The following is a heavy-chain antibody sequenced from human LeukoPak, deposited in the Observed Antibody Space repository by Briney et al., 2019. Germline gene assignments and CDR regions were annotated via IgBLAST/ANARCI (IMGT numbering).Heavy chain of an antibody. V-gene: IGHV4-34*01. Sequence: PSETLSLTCAVSGGSFSGYYWSWIRQPPAQGLEWIGEINHSGSPNYIPSLKTRVTRSVDTSKNLFSLRLSFVTAADTAVYFCARMSTYSSSPTREWFHPWGQGTLVTVSS. J-gene: IGHJ5*02. CDR2: INHSGSP. CDR3: ARMSTYSSSPTREWFHP. CDR1: GGSFSGYY. D-gene: IGHD6-13*01.